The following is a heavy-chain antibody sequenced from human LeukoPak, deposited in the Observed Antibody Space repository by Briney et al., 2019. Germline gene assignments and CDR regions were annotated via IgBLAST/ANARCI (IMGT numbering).Heavy chain of an antibody. CDR2: INPNSGGT. J-gene: IGHJ4*02. CDR1: GYTFTGYY. Sequence: ASVTVSFKASGYTFTGYYMHWVRQAPGQGLEWMGWINPNSGGTNYAQKFQGRVTMTRDTSISTAYMELSRLRSDDTAVYYCARGDPSMIVVGPQPLDYWGQGTLVTVSS. D-gene: IGHD3-22*01. CDR3: ARGDPSMIVVGPQPLDY. V-gene: IGHV1-2*02.